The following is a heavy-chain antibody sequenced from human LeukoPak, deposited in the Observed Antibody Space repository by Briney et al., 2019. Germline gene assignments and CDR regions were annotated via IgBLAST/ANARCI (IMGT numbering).Heavy chain of an antibody. CDR1: GGSISSDY. D-gene: IGHD3-10*01. Sequence: SATLSLTCSVSGGSISSDYWNWVRQPAGKGLEWIGRISLGGRTKYNPSLKSRVTVSLHKAKNQFSLKLTSVTAADTAVYYCTRLNGSGSYAYFDFWGKGSLVSVSS. CDR2: ISLGGRT. J-gene: IGHJ4*02. CDR3: TRLNGSGSYAYFDF. V-gene: IGHV4-4*07.